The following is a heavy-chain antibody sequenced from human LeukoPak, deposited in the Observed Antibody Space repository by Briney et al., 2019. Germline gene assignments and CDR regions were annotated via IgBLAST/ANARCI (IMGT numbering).Heavy chain of an antibody. CDR1: RFTFSSYG. D-gene: IGHD3-16*01. CDR2: IWYDGSNK. CDR3: AKADRGSRTGWFDP. J-gene: IGHJ5*02. Sequence: GRSLRLSCAASRFTFSSYGMHWVRQAPGKGLEWVAVIWYDGSNKYYADSVKGRFTISRDNSKNTLYLQMNSLRAEDTAVYYCAKADRGSRTGWFDPWGQGTLVTVSS. V-gene: IGHV3-33*06.